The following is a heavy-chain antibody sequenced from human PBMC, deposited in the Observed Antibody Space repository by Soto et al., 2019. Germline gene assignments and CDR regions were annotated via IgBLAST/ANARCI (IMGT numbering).Heavy chain of an antibody. D-gene: IGHD2-21*01. CDR1: GGSISSTNW. V-gene: IGHV4-4*02. CDR3: ATVPPRTVVEVLPIPS. CDR2: VYNTGSN. J-gene: IGHJ4*02. Sequence: QVQLKQSGPRLARPSGTLSLTCVVSGGSISSTNWWSWVRQPRGRGLEWVGEVYNTGSNKYTPSLKNRVTISVDKSNIQFSLNLNSVTAADTAVYYCATVPPRTVVEVLPIPSWGQGTLVTVSS.